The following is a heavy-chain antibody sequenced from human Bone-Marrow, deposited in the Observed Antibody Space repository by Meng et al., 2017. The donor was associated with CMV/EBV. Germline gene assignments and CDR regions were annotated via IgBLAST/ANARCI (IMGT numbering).Heavy chain of an antibody. J-gene: IGHJ4*02. Sequence: GGSLRLSCAASGFTFSSYAMSWVRQAPGKGLEWVSAISGSGGSTYYADSVKGRFTISRDNAKNSLYLQMNSLRAEDTAVYYCARDSQGHLGIGYFDYWGQGTLVTVSS. D-gene: IGHD7-27*01. CDR3: ARDSQGHLGIGYFDY. CDR2: ISGSGGST. CDR1: GFTFSSYA. V-gene: IGHV3-23*01.